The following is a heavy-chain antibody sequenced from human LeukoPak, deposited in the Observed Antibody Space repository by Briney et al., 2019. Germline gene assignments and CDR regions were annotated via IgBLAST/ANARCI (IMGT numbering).Heavy chain of an antibody. J-gene: IGHJ6*02. V-gene: IGHV3-21*01. CDR2: ITGSSSYI. Sequence: GGSLRLSCAASGFSFSAYTMNWVRQAPGKGLEWVSSITGSSSYIYYADSLKGRFTISRDNAKNSLYLQMNSLRAEDTAVYYCARGRGSSSYGMDVWGQGTTVTVSS. CDR1: GFSFSAYT. D-gene: IGHD6-13*01. CDR3: ARGRGSSSYGMDV.